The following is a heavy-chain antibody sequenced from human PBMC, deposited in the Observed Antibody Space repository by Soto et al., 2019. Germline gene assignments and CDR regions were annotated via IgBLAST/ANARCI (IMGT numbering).Heavy chain of an antibody. Sequence: QVQLVQSGAEVKKPGASVKVSCKASGYTFTSYGISWVRQAPGQGLEWMGWISAYNGNTNYAQKLQGRVTMTTDTSTTTVNMELRSLRPDDTAVYYCASFTGGWYYFDYWGQGTLVTVSS. V-gene: IGHV1-18*01. CDR3: ASFTGGWYYFDY. CDR2: ISAYNGNT. CDR1: GYTFTSYG. D-gene: IGHD6-19*01. J-gene: IGHJ4*02.